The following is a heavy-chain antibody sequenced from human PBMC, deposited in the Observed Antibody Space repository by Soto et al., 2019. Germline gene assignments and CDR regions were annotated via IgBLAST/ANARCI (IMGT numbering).Heavy chain of an antibody. V-gene: IGHV4-31*03. CDR1: GGSISSGGYY. Sequence: QVQLQESGPGLVKPSQTLSLTCTVSGGSISSGGYYWSWIRQHPGKVLEWIGYIYYSGSAYYNPSLKSRVTTTANTSKNKFSLRLSSVTAAYTAVYYCAGDSGGWYQLLSPRCHPWFQGTMVTVSS. CDR2: IYYSGSA. CDR3: AGDSGGWYQLLSPRCHP. D-gene: IGHD2-2*01. J-gene: IGHJ5*02.